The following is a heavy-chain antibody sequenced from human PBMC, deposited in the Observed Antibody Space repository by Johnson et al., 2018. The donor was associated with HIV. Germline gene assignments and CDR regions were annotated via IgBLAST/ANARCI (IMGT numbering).Heavy chain of an antibody. CDR1: GFTFSSYG. V-gene: IGHV3-30*02. Sequence: QMQLVESGGGVVQPGGSLRLSCAASGFTFSSYGMHWVRQAPGKGLEWVTFIRYDGTNKHYAESVKGRFTISRDNSKNTLFLQMNSLRAEDTAVYYCAKDAAAAALRAFDNWCQGTMVTVSS. D-gene: IGHD6-13*01. CDR3: AKDAAAAALRAFDN. J-gene: IGHJ3*02. CDR2: IRYDGTNK.